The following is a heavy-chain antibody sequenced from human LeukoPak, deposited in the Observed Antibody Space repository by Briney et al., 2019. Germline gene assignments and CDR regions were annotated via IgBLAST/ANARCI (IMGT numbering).Heavy chain of an antibody. CDR2: LHADGSEK. CDR3: ATARDRNSVYGSLDY. V-gene: IGHV3-7*01. J-gene: IGHJ4*02. D-gene: IGHD5/OR15-5a*01. Sequence: GGSLRLSCVGSGFSLSGYWMSWVRQAPGKGLEWVARLHADGSEKYYVGSVKGRFTISGDNAKNSLYLQMNSLRVDDTAVYYCATARDRNSVYGSLDYWGQGTLVTVSS. CDR1: GFSLSGYW.